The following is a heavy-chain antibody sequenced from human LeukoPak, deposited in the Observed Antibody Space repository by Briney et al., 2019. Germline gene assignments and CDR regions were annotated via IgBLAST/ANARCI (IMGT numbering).Heavy chain of an antibody. CDR2: INPNSGGT. V-gene: IGHV1-2*02. J-gene: IGHJ3*02. CDR1: GYTFTGYY. Sequence: ASVKVSCKASGYTFTGYYMHWVRQAPGQGLECMGWINPNSGGTNYAQKFQGRVTMTRDTSISTAYMELSRLRSDDTAVYYCARDDSITMVRGVSKNAFDIWGQGTMVTVSS. D-gene: IGHD3-10*01. CDR3: ARDDSITMVRGVSKNAFDI.